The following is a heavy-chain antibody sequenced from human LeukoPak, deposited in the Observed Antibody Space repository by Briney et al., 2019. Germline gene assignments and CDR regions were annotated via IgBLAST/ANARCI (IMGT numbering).Heavy chain of an antibody. CDR3: ARMIGYGSGSYYEGYFDY. J-gene: IGHJ4*02. CDR2: MNPNSGNT. Sequence: ASVKVSCKASGYTFTSYDINWVRQATGQGLEWMGWMNPNSGNTGYAQKFQGRVTMTRNTSISTAYMELSSLRSEDTAVYYCARMIGYGSGSYYEGYFDYWGQGTLVTVSS. V-gene: IGHV1-8*01. D-gene: IGHD3-10*01. CDR1: GYTFTSYD.